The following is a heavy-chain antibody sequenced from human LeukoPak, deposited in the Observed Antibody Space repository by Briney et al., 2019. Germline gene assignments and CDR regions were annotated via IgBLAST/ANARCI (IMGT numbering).Heavy chain of an antibody. D-gene: IGHD6-19*01. CDR1: GFTVSSNY. CDR2: IYSGGST. Sequence: GGSLRLSCAASGFTVSSNYMSWVRQAPGKGLEWVSVIYSGGSTYYAASVKGRFTISRDNSKNTLYLQMNSLRAEDTAVYYCAREGSGPEAVDYWGQGTLVTVSS. CDR3: AREGSGPEAVDY. J-gene: IGHJ4*02. V-gene: IGHV3-66*01.